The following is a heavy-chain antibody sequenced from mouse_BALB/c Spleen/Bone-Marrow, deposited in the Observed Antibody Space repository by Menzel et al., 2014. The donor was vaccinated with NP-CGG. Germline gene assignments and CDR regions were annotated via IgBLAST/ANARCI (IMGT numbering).Heavy chain of an antibody. CDR1: GYTFTSYW. V-gene: IGHV1-5*01. CDR2: INPGNSDT. CDR3: TTLARNYFDY. Sequence: VQLQQSGTVLARPGASVKMSCKASGYTFTSYWMHWVKQRPGQGLEWIGTINPGNSDTTYNQKFKGKAKLTAVTSTSTAYMELSSLTNEDSAVYYCTTLARNYFDYWGQGTTLTVSS. D-gene: IGHD3-1*01. J-gene: IGHJ2*01.